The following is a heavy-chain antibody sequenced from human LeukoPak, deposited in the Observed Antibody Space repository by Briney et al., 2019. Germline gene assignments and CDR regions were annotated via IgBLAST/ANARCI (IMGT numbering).Heavy chain of an antibody. CDR1: GFTFSSYG. CDR3: TRGDY. Sequence: GGSLRLSCAASGFTFSSYGMHWVRQAPGKGLEWVAVIWYDGSNKYYADSVKGRFTISRDNAKNSLYLQLNSLRAEDTAVYYCTRGDYWGQGTLVTVSS. V-gene: IGHV3-33*01. CDR2: IWYDGSNK. J-gene: IGHJ4*02.